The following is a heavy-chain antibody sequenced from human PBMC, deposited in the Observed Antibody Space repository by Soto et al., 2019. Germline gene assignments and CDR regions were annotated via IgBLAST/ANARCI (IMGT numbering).Heavy chain of an antibody. CDR2: IYYSGST. V-gene: IGHV4-59*01. Sequence: SETLSLTCTVSGGSISSYYWSWIRQPPGKGLEWIGYIYYSGSTNYNPSLKSRVTISVDTSKNQFSLKLSSVTAADTAVYYCARDLRNYDILTGPNRYYYGMDVWGQGTTVTVSS. J-gene: IGHJ6*02. CDR3: ARDLRNYDILTGPNRYYYGMDV. D-gene: IGHD3-9*01. CDR1: GGSISSYY.